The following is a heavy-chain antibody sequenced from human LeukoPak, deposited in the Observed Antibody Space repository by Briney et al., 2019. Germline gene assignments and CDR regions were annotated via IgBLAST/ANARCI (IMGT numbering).Heavy chain of an antibody. D-gene: IGHD3-10*01. CDR1: GYNFITYD. V-gene: IGHV1-8*03. CDR3: ARGRIGESPDY. Sequence: GASVKVSCKASGYNFITYDINWVRQATGQGLEWLGWMNPQSGNTGYAQNFQGRLTITRSTSISTAYMELSSLRSEDTAIYYCARGRIGESPDYWGQGTLVTVSS. J-gene: IGHJ4*02. CDR2: MNPQSGNT.